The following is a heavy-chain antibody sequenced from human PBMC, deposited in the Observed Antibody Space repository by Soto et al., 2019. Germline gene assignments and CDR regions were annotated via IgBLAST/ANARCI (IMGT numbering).Heavy chain of an antibody. CDR1: GYTFTSYD. V-gene: IGHV1-8*01. D-gene: IGHD3-9*01. Sequence: ASVKVSCKASGYTFTSYDINWVRQATGQGLEWMGWMNPNSGNTGYAQKFQGRVTMTRNTSISTAYMELSSLRSEDTAVYYCARGSSVLRYFDWLSPWGQGTLVTSPQ. J-gene: IGHJ5*02. CDR3: ARGSSVLRYFDWLSP. CDR2: MNPNSGNT.